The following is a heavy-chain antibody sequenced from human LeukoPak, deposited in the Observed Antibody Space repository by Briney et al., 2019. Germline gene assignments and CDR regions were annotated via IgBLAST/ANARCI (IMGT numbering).Heavy chain of an antibody. Sequence: APVKVSCKASGYTFTGYYMHWVRQAPGQGLEWMGWINPNSGGTNYAQKFQGWVTMTRDTSISTAYMELSRLRSDDTAVYYCARWKQWLVQRYFDYWGQGTLVTVSS. V-gene: IGHV1-2*04. CDR1: GYTFTGYY. D-gene: IGHD6-19*01. CDR3: ARWKQWLVQRYFDY. J-gene: IGHJ4*02. CDR2: INPNSGGT.